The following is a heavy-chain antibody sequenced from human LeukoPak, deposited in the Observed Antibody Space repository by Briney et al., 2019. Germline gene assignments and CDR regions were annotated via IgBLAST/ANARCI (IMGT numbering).Heavy chain of an antibody. J-gene: IGHJ4*02. CDR2: IYPSDSDT. CDR3: ARHYGRYFDY. Sequence: GESLKISCKSSGYRFTTYWIGWVRQMPGKGLEWMGIIYPSDSDTRYSPSFQGQVTISAGKSISTAYLQWSSLKASDTAMYYCARHYGRYFDYWGQGTLVTVSS. CDR1: GYRFTTYW. D-gene: IGHD3-16*01. V-gene: IGHV5-51*01.